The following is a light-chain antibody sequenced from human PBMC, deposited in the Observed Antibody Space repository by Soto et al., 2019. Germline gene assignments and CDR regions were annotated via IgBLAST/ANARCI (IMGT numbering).Light chain of an antibody. CDR1: QSVSSY. CDR2: DAS. J-gene: IGKJ5*01. CDR3: QHRSNWPT. Sequence: EIVLPQSPATLSLSPGERATLSCRASQSVSSYLAWYQQKPGQAPRLLIYDASNRATGIPARFSGSGSGTDFTITISRLDPEDFAVYYCQHRSNWPTFGQGTRLEIK. V-gene: IGKV3-11*01.